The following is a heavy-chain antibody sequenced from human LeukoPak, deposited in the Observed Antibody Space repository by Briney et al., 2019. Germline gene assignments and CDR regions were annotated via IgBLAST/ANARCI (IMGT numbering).Heavy chain of an antibody. D-gene: IGHD2-21*02. Sequence: GGSLRLSCAASGFTVSSNYMSWVRQAPGKGLEWVSVIYSGGSTYYADSVKGRFTISRDDSKSTVFLQMNSLRAEDTALYYCAREPIDGDCQFDYWGQGTLVTVSS. CDR2: IYSGGST. J-gene: IGHJ4*02. CDR3: AREPIDGDCQFDY. CDR1: GFTVSSNY. V-gene: IGHV3-53*05.